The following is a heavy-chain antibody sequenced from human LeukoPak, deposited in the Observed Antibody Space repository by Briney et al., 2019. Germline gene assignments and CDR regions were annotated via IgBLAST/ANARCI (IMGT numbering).Heavy chain of an antibody. CDR1: GYTFTTYW. J-gene: IGHJ3*02. Sequence: GESLKISCKTSGYTFTTYWIGWVRQMPGKGLEWVGVIYPAESDTRYSPSFQGQVTVSADNSINTAYLQWSSLKASDTAMYYCARKGYCSGGSCYAAFDIWGQGTMVTVSS. CDR3: ARKGYCSGGSCYAAFDI. CDR2: IYPAESDT. D-gene: IGHD2-15*01. V-gene: IGHV5-51*01.